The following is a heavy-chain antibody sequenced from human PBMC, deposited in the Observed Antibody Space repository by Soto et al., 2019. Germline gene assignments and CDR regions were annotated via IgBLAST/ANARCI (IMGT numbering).Heavy chain of an antibody. CDR2: INYNWRS. V-gene: IGHV4-59*01. Sequence: QVQLQESGPGLVKSSETLSLTCSVSGDSSSTYYWGWIRQPPGKGLEWIGYINYNWRSNHNPSLKGRLSLSVDSSKHLDSLRLPSVTAADTAVYYCARSYCADSVCCSWFDPWGQGTLGVVSS. CDR1: GDSSSTYY. CDR3: ARSYCADSVCCSWFDP. D-gene: IGHD2-8*01. J-gene: IGHJ5*02.